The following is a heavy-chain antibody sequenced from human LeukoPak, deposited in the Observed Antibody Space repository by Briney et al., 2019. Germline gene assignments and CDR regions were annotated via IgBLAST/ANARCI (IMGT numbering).Heavy chain of an antibody. V-gene: IGHV4-39*07. CDR3: ARDRPDGYNYDY. J-gene: IGHJ4*02. CDR2: IYYSGST. D-gene: IGHD5-24*01. Sequence: NPSETLSLTCTVSGGSISSSSYYWAWIRQPPGKGLEWIGSIYYSGSTYYNPSLKSRVTISVDTSKNQFSLKLSSVTAADTAVYYCARDRPDGYNYDYWGQGPLVTVSS. CDR1: GGSISSSSYY.